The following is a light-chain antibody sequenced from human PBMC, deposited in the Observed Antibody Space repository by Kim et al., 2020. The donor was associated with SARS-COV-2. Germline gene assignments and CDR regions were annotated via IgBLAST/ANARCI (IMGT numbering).Light chain of an antibody. J-gene: IGLJ1*01. V-gene: IGLV2-11*01. CDR1: SSDVGGYNY. CDR3: CSYAGSSLYV. Sequence: QSALTQPRSVSGSPGQSVTISCTGNSSDVGGYNYVSWYQQHPGKAPKLMIYDVSKRPSRVPDRSSGSKSGNTASLTISGLQAEDEADYYCCSYAGSSLYVFGTGTKVTVL. CDR2: DVS.